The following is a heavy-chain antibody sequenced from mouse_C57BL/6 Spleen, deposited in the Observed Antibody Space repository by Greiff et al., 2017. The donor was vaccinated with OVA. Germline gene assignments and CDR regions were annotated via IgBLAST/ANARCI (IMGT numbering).Heavy chain of an antibody. CDR1: GFTFSNYW. D-gene: IGHD2-12*01. Sequence: EVHLVESGGGLVQPGGSMKLSCVASGFTFSNYWMNWVRQSPEKGLEWVAQIRLKSDNYATHYAESVKGRFTISRDDSKSSVYLQMNNLRAEDTGIYYCTAVLYYYAMDYWGQGTSVTVSS. J-gene: IGHJ4*01. V-gene: IGHV6-3*01. CDR2: IRLKSDNYAT. CDR3: TAVLYYYAMDY.